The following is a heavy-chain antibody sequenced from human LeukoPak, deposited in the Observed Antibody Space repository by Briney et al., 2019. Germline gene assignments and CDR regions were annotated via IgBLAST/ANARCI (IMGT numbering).Heavy chain of an antibody. CDR3: ARLTGYCSSTSCLELWFGGAFDI. J-gene: IGHJ3*02. V-gene: IGHV1-2*02. Sequence: ASVKVSCKASGYTFTGYYMHWVRQAPGQGLEWMGWINPNSGGTNYAQKFQGRVTMTRDTSISTAYMELSRLRSDDTAVYYCARLTGYCSSTSCLELWFGGAFDIWGQGTMVTVSS. CDR2: INPNSGGT. CDR1: GYTFTGYY. D-gene: IGHD2-2*01.